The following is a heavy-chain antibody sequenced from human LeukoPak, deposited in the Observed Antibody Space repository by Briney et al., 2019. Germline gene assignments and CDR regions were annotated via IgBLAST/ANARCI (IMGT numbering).Heavy chain of an antibody. CDR1: GFNLSSYA. J-gene: IGHJ3*02. CDR3: ARAQDYDNSGFVDGFDI. D-gene: IGHD3-22*01. CDR2: ISGSGGNT. V-gene: IGHV3-23*01. Sequence: GGSLRLSCAASGFNLSSYAMNWVRQAPGKGLEWVSAISGSGGNTYFADSVKGRFTISRDNSKNTLYLQMNSLRAEDTAVYYCARAQDYDNSGFVDGFDIWGQGTMVTVSS.